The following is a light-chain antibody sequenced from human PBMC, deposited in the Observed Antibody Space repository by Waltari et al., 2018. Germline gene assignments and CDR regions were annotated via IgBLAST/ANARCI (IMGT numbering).Light chain of an antibody. Sequence: NCESSQSVLYSSDNKNYLAWYQQKPGQPPKLLIYWASTRASGVPDRFSGSGSGTDFTLTISSLQAEDVAVYYCQQYYGTPVTFGGGSKVEIK. CDR1: QSVLYSSDNKNY. V-gene: IGKV4-1*01. J-gene: IGKJ4*01. CDR3: QQYYGTPVT. CDR2: WAS.